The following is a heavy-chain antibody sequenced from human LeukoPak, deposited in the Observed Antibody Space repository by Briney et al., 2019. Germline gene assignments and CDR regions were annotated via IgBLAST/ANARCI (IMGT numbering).Heavy chain of an antibody. V-gene: IGHV1-69*05. CDR1: GGTFSSDA. CDR2: IIPIFGTA. D-gene: IGHD6-6*01. CDR3: ARDIAARRAARLAFDI. J-gene: IGHJ3*02. Sequence: SVKVSCKXSGGTFSSDAISWARQAPRQGLEWMGGIIPIFGTANYAQKFQGRVTITTDESTSTAYMELSSLRSEDTAVYYCARDIAARRAARLAFDIWGQGTMVTVSS.